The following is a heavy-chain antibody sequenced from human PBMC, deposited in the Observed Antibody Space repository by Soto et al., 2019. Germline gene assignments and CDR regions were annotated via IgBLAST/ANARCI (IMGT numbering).Heavy chain of an antibody. J-gene: IGHJ6*02. CDR3: APGGGGFREYYYGMGV. CDR2: INPNSGGT. V-gene: IGHV1-2*04. CDR1: GYTLTGYY. D-gene: IGHD3-10*01. Sequence: PVKGACKASGYTLTGYYRDWVRQAPGQGLEWMGWINPNSGGTNYAQKFQGWVTMTMDTSITTAYMELSRLRSDDTAVYYCAPGGGGFREYYYGMGVWGQRTTVTVSS.